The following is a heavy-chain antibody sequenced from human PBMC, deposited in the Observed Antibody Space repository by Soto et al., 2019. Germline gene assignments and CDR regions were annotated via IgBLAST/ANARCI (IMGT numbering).Heavy chain of an antibody. CDR1: GFTFSNYG. J-gene: IGHJ3*02. V-gene: IGHV3-33*03. CDR2: ILNDGGDQ. D-gene: IGHD2-8*01. CDR3: AKDDDRPDNGIDM. Sequence: QVQLVESGGGVVQPGRSLRLSCAASGFTFSNYGMHWFRQAPGKGLEWLAVILNDGGDQNYGDSVKGRFTISRDNSKNTLYLQINSLRVEDPAVYYCAKDDDRPDNGIDMWGQGTMVTVSS.